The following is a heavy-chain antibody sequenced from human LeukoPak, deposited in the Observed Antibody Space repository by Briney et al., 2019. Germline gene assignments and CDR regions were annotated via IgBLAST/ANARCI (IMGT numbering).Heavy chain of an antibody. CDR1: GYTFTNYA. V-gene: IGHV1-18*01. Sequence: ASVKVSCKASGYTFTNYALSWVRQAPGQGLEWMGWINTYTGNTNYARKFQGRVTMTTDTSTSTAYMELKSLTSDDTALYYCARNQNAWEFDYWGQGTLVTVSS. CDR2: INTYTGNT. D-gene: IGHD1-26*01. J-gene: IGHJ4*02. CDR3: ARNQNAWEFDY.